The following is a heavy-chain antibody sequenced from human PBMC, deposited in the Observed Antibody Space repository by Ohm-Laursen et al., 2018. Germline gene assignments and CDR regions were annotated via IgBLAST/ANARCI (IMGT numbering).Heavy chain of an antibody. D-gene: IGHD3-22*01. J-gene: IGHJ4*02. CDR3: TKDLYYDSSVYGSCFDY. V-gene: IGHV3-9*01. CDR1: GFIFDDYA. CDR2: ISWNSGTI. Sequence: SLRLSCAASGFIFDDYAMHWVRQVPGKGLEWVSGISWNSGTIGYADSVKGRFTVSRDNSKNTVYLQMDSLRAEDTAVYYCTKDLYYDSSVYGSCFDYWGQGTLVTVSS.